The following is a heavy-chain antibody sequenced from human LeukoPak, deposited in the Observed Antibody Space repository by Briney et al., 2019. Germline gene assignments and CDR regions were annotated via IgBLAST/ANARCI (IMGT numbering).Heavy chain of an antibody. J-gene: IGHJ4*02. V-gene: IGHV3-7*01. CDR2: INQDGGDK. CDR3: ARDGDTSGYSD. D-gene: IGHD3-22*01. Sequence: GGSLRLSCVASGFTFDLYWMSWVRQTPGKGLEWVANINQDGGDKYYVDSVEGRFTISRDNAKNSLYLQMNSLRVEDTAIYYCARDGDTSGYSDWGQGTLVTVSS. CDR1: GFTFDLYW.